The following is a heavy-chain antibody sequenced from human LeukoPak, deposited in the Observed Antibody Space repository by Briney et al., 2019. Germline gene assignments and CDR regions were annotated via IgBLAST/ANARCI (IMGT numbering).Heavy chain of an antibody. CDR1: GFTFSNAW. CDR2: IKSKTDGGTT. J-gene: IGHJ4*02. CDR3: TTGYDYVWGSYRPFPLDY. Sequence: PGGSLRLSCAASGFTFSNAWMSWVRQAPGKGLEWVGRIKSKTDGGTTDYAAPVKGRFTISRDDSKNTLYLQMNSLKTEDTAVYYCTTGYDYVWGSYRPFPLDYWGQGTLVSVCS. D-gene: IGHD3-16*02. V-gene: IGHV3-15*01.